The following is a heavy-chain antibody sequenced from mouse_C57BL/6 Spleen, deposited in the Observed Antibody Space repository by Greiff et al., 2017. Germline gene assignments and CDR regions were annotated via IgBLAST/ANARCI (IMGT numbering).Heavy chain of an antibody. CDR1: GYTFTSYW. CDR2: IYPGSGST. CDR3: ARRWYGNSGYFDV. J-gene: IGHJ1*03. Sequence: QVQLQQPGAELVKPGASVTMSCKASGYTFTSYWITWVKQRPGQGLEWIGDIYPGSGSTNYNEKFKSKATLTVDTSSITAYMQLSSLTSEDSAVYYCARRWYGNSGYFDVWVTGTTVTVSS. D-gene: IGHD2-10*02. V-gene: IGHV1-55*01.